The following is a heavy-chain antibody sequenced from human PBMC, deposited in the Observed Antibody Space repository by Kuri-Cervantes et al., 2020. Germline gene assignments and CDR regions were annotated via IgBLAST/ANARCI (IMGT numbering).Heavy chain of an antibody. Sequence: ESLKISCAVYGGSFSGYYWSWIRQPPGKGLEWIGEINHSGSTNYNPSLKSRVTISADTSKNQFSLKLTSVTAADTAVYYCASTVAAAGQNWFDPWGQGTLVTVSS. CDR1: GGSFSGYY. J-gene: IGHJ5*02. CDR2: INHSGST. CDR3: ASTVAAAGQNWFDP. V-gene: IGHV4-34*01. D-gene: IGHD6-13*01.